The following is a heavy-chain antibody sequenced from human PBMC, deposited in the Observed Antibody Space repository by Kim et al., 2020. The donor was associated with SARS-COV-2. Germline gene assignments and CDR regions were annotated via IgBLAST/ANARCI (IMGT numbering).Heavy chain of an antibody. J-gene: IGHJ4*02. V-gene: IGHV4-39*07. Sequence: SETLSLTCTVSGGSISSSSYYWGWIRQPPGKGLEWIGSIYYSGSTYYNPSLKSRVTISVDTSKNQFSLKLSSVTAADTAVYYCARDSSYYYGSGSRKSDYWGQGTLVTVSS. D-gene: IGHD3-10*01. CDR1: GGSISSSSYY. CDR3: ARDSSYYYGSGSRKSDY. CDR2: IYYSGST.